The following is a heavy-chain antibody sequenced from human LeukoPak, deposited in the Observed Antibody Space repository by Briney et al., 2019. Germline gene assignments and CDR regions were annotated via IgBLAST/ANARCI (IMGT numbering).Heavy chain of an antibody. D-gene: IGHD5-24*01. CDR3: ARGGWLQLGNYFDY. CDR1: GFTFSSYW. CDR2: IKQDGSEK. J-gene: IGHJ4*02. Sequence: GGSLRLSCAASGFTFSSYWMSWVRQAPGKGLEWVANIKQDGSEKYYVDSVKGRFTISRDNSKNTLYLQMSSLRAEDTAVYYCARGGWLQLGNYFDYWGQGTLVTVSS. V-gene: IGHV3-7*01.